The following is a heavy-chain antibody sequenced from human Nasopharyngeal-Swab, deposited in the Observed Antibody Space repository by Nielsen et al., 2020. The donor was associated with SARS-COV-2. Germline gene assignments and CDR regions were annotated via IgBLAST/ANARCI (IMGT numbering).Heavy chain of an antibody. D-gene: IGHD6-13*01. V-gene: IGHV7-4-1*02. J-gene: IGHJ6*02. CDR1: GYTFTSYA. CDR3: ARESSSWYYYYYGMDV. CDR2: INTNTGNP. Sequence: ASVKVSCKASGYTFTSYAMNWVRQAPGQGLEWMGWINTNTGNPTYAQGFTGRFVFSLDTSASTAYLQISSLKAEDTAVYYCARESSSWYYYYYGMDVWGQGTTVTVSS.